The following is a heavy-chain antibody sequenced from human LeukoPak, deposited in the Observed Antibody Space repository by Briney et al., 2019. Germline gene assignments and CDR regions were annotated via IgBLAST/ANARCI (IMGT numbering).Heavy chain of an antibody. CDR2: IKSKTDGGTT. D-gene: IGHD3-10*01. Sequence: GGSLRLSCAASGFTFSNAWMSWVRQAPGKGLEWVGRIKSKTDGGTTDYAAPVKGRFTISRDDSKNTLYLQMNSLKTEDTAVYYCTTEEFGYENYYYYMDVWGKGTTVTISS. J-gene: IGHJ6*03. CDR3: TTEEFGYENYYYYMDV. CDR1: GFTFSNAW. V-gene: IGHV3-15*01.